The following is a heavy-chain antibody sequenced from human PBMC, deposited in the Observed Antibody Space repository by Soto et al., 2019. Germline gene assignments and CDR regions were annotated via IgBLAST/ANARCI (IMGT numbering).Heavy chain of an antibody. V-gene: IGHV3-15*01. CDR2: IKSKTDGGTT. D-gene: IGHD2-21*02. Sequence: EVQLVESGGGLVKPGGSLRLSCAASGFTFSNAWMSWVRQAPGKGLEWVGRIKSKTDGGTTDYAAPVKGGFTISRDDSKNTLYLQMNSLKTEDTAVYYCTTDLCGGDCYRYYWGQGTLVTVSS. CDR3: TTDLCGGDCYRYY. CDR1: GFTFSNAW. J-gene: IGHJ4*02.